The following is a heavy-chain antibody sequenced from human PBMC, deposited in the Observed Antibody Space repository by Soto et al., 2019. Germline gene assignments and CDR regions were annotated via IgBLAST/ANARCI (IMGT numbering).Heavy chain of an antibody. CDR1: GFTFSSYW. CDR3: ATLRPDFWSGEGWYFDL. Sequence: GGSLRLSCAASGFTFSSYWMSWVRQAPGKGLEWVANIKQDGSEKYYVDSVKGRFTISRENAKISLYLQMNSLRAEDTAVYYCATLRPDFWSGEGWYFDLWGRESLVTVSS. J-gene: IGHJ2*01. D-gene: IGHD3-3*01. V-gene: IGHV3-7*01. CDR2: IKQDGSEK.